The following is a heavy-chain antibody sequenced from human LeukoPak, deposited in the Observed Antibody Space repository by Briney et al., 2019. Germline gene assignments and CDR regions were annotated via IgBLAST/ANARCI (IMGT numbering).Heavy chain of an antibody. J-gene: IGHJ5*02. CDR3: ARDRDYYGSGSRNANNWFDP. Sequence: ASVKVSCKAFGYTFTSNYMHWVRQAPGQGPEWMGVISPSGGSTTYAQKFQGRVTLTRDMSTSTDYMELRSLRSDDTAVYYCARDRDYYGSGSRNANNWFDPWGQGTLVTVSS. V-gene: IGHV1-46*01. D-gene: IGHD3-10*01. CDR2: ISPSGGST. CDR1: GYTFTSNY.